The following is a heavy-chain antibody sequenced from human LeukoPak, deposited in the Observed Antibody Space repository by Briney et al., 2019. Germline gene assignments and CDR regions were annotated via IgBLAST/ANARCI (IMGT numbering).Heavy chain of an antibody. CDR2: INPNSGGT. CDR1: GYTFTGYY. D-gene: IGHD5-18*01. Sequence: GASVKVSCKASGYTFTGYYMHWVRQAPGQGLEWMGWINPNSGGTNYAQKFQGRVTMTRDTSISTAYMELSRLRSDDTAVYYCAGEGYSYGLAFAIWGQGTMVTVSS. J-gene: IGHJ3*02. V-gene: IGHV1-2*02. CDR3: AGEGYSYGLAFAI.